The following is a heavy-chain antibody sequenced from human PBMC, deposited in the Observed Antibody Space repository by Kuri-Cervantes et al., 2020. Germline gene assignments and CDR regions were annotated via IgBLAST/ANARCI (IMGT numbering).Heavy chain of an antibody. V-gene: IGHV1-69*13. CDR3: AREHFTTTVTTSYYYYMDV. Sequence: SVKVSCKASGGTFSSYAISWMRQAPGQGLEWMGGIIPIFGTANYAQKFQGRVTITADESTSTAYMELSSLRSEDTAVYYCAREHFTTTVTTSYYYYMDVWGKGTTVTVSS. CDR1: GGTFSSYA. CDR2: IIPIFGTA. J-gene: IGHJ6*03. D-gene: IGHD4-17*01.